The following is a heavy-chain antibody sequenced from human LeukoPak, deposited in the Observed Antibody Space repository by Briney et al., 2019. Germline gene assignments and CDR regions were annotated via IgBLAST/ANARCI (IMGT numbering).Heavy chain of an antibody. D-gene: IGHD6-13*01. CDR3: ARVTGAAAGIYYYYYYIDV. J-gene: IGHJ6*03. V-gene: IGHV4-31*03. CDR2: IYYSGST. Sequence: PSETLSLTCTVSGGSISSGGYYWSWIRQHPGKGLEWIGYIYYSGSTYYNPSLKSRVTISVDTSKNQFSLKLSSVTAADTAVYYCARVTGAAAGIYYYYYYIDVWGKGTTVTVSS. CDR1: GGSISSGGYY.